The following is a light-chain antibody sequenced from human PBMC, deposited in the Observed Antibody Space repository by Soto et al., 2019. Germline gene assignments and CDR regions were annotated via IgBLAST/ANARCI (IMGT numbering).Light chain of an antibody. J-gene: IGKJ2*01. V-gene: IGKV2-28*01. CDR3: MQALQTPPYT. CDR1: QSLLHSNGYNY. CDR2: LGF. Sequence: DIVMTQSPLSLPVTPGEPASISCRSSQSLLHSNGYNYLDWYVQKPGQSPQLLIYLGFNRASGVPDRFSGSGSGTDFTLKISRVEAEDVRVYYCMQALQTPPYTFGQGTKLEIK.